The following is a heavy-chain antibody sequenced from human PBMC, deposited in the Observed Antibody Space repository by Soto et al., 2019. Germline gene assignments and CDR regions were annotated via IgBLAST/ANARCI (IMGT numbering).Heavy chain of an antibody. CDR2: IKSKTDGGTT. CDR1: GFTFSNAW. CDR3: TTDPYSSSWYADLYVTPLRY. V-gene: IGHV3-15*01. J-gene: IGHJ4*02. D-gene: IGHD6-13*01. Sequence: GGSLRLSCAASGFTFSNAWMSWDRQAPGKGLEWVGRIKSKTDGGTTDYAAPVKGRFTISRDDSKNTLYLQMNSLKTEDTAVYYCTTDPYSSSWYADLYVTPLRYWGQGTLVTVSS.